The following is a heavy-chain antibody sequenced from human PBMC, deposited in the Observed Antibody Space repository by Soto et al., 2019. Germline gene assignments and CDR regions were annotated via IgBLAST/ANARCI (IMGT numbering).Heavy chain of an antibody. Sequence: PGESLKISCKGSGYSFTSYWIGWVRQMPGKGLEWMGIIYPGDSDTRYSPSFQGQVTISADKSISTAYLQWSSLKASDTAMYYCASQDGRDGYNYVLAFDIWGQGTMVTVSS. CDR3: ASQDGRDGYNYVLAFDI. D-gene: IGHD5-12*01. V-gene: IGHV5-51*01. CDR1: GYSFTSYW. J-gene: IGHJ3*02. CDR2: IYPGDSDT.